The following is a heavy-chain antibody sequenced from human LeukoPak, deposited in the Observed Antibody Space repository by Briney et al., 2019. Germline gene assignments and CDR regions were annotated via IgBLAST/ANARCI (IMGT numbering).Heavy chain of an antibody. V-gene: IGHV4-59*01. J-gene: IGHJ4*02. CDR1: GGSISSYY. Sequence: SETLSLTCTVSGGSISSYYWSWIRQPPGKGLEWIGYIYYSRSTNYNPSLKSRVTISGDTSKNQFPLKLSSVTVADTAVYYCARVGSGYSYGSFDYWGQGTLVTVSS. CDR2: IYYSRST. CDR3: ARVGSGYSYGSFDY. D-gene: IGHD5-18*01.